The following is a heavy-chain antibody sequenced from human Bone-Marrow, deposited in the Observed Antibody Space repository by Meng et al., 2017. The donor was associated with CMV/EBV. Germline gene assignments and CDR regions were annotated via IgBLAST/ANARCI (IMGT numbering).Heavy chain of an antibody. V-gene: IGHV4-34*01. D-gene: IGHD6-13*01. Sequence: GSLRLSCAVYGGSFSGYYWSWIRQPPGKGLEWIGSIYHSGSTYYNPSLKSRVTISVDTSKNQFSLKLSSVTAADTAVYYCAHIAAAGAGYFDDWGQGTLVTVSS. CDR2: IYHSGST. CDR3: AHIAAAGAGYFDD. CDR1: GGSFSGYY. J-gene: IGHJ4*02.